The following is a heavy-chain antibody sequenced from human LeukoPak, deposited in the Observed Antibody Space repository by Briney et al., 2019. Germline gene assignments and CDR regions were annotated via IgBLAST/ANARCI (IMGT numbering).Heavy chain of an antibody. CDR1: GGSISSSSYY. D-gene: IGHD3-22*01. CDR3: VRHVHESYYYDSSGYYYFDY. CDR2: IYYSGST. V-gene: IGHV4-39*01. Sequence: SETLSLTCTVSGGSISSSSYYWGWIRQPPGKGLEWIGSIYYSGSTYYNPSLKSRVTISVDTSKNQFSLKLSSVTAADTAVYFCVRHVHESYYYDSSGYYYFDYWGQGTLVTVSS. J-gene: IGHJ4*02.